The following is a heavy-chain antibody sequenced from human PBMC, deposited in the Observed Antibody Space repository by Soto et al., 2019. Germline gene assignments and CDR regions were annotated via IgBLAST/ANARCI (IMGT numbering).Heavy chain of an antibody. V-gene: IGHV3-30*03. CDR3: AREYYDFWSAYPDYYMDV. D-gene: IGHD3-3*01. J-gene: IGHJ6*03. Sequence: GGSLGLACAASGFTFSSYGMHWVRQAPGKGLEWVAVISYDGSNKYYADSVKGRFTISRDNSKNTLYLQMNSLRAEDTAVYYCAREYYDFWSAYPDYYMDVWGKGTTVTVSS. CDR2: ISYDGSNK. CDR1: GFTFSSYG.